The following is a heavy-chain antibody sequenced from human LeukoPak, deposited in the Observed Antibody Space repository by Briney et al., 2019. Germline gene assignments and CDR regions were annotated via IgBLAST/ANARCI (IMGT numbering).Heavy chain of an antibody. J-gene: IGHJ4*02. CDR2: ISYDGSNK. CDR1: GXTFSSYG. D-gene: IGHD6-19*01. CDR3: AKDRQWLFDY. V-gene: IGHV3-30*18. Sequence: GGSLRLSWAASGXTFSSYGVHWVRQAPGKGLEWVAVISYDGSNKYYADSVKGRFTISRDNSKNTLYLQMNSLRAEDTAVYYCAKDRQWLFDYWGQGTLVTVSS.